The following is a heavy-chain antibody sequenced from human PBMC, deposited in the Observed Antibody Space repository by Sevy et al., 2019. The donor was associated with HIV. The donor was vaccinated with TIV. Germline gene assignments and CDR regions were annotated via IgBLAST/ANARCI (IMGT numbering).Heavy chain of an antibody. CDR3: ADRGGVHYYDSSGYYTRAEYFEH. V-gene: IGHV2-5*01. D-gene: IGHD3-22*01. CDR2: IYWNDDQ. J-gene: IGHJ1*01. Sequence: SGPTLVNPTQTLTLTCTFSGFSLSTSGEGVGWIRQPPGKALEWLALIYWNDDQRYSPSLKSRLTITKDTSNKKVVLTMTNMDPVDTATYYCADRGGVHYYDSSGYYTRAEYFEHWGQGTLVTVSS. CDR1: GFSLSTSGEG.